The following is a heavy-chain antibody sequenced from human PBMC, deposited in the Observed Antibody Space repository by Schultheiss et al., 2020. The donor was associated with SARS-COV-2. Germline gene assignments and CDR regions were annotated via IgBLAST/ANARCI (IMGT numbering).Heavy chain of an antibody. D-gene: IGHD4-17*01. CDR3: TRHEEDDYGDYVLGTSNYYYYGMDV. V-gene: IGHV3-7*03. CDR1: GFTFDDYW. J-gene: IGHJ6*02. Sequence: GGSLRLSCAASGFTFDDYWTNWVRQAPGKGLEWVANIKQDGSDKYYVDSVKGRFTISRDNAKNTAYLQMNSLKTEDTAVYYCTRHEEDDYGDYVLGTSNYYYYGMDVWGQGTTVTVSS. CDR2: IKQDGSDK.